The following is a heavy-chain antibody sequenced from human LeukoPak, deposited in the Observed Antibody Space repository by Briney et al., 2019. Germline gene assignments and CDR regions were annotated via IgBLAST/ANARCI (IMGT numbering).Heavy chain of an antibody. D-gene: IGHD3-3*01. CDR3: ARGPLLDYDFWSGYADV. CDR1: GGTFSSYA. Sequence: ASVKVSCKASGGTFSSYAISWVRQAPGQGLEWMGGINPIFGTANYAQKFQGRVTITTDESTSTAYMELSSLRSEDTAVYYCARGPLLDYDFWSGYADVWGKGPRSPSPQ. J-gene: IGHJ6*01. V-gene: IGHV1-69*05. CDR2: INPIFGTA.